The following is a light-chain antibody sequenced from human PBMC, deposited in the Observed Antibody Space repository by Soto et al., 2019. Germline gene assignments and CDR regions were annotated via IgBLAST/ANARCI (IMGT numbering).Light chain of an antibody. Sequence: DIQMTQSPSSLSASEGDRVTITCRASQSISSWLAWYQQKPGKAPKLLIYKASSLESGVPPRFSGSGSGTEFTLTISSLQPDDFGTYYCQQYNSYVTFAQGTKVDIK. CDR3: QQYNSYVT. CDR1: QSISSW. CDR2: KAS. J-gene: IGKJ1*01. V-gene: IGKV1-5*03.